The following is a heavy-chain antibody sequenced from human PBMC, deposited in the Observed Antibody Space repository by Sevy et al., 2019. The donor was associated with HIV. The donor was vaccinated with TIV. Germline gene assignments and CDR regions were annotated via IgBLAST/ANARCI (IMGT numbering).Heavy chain of an antibody. CDR3: TRWKAAQSIFDY. Sequence: GGSLRLSCTASGFTFGDYCMSWVRQAPGKGLEWVAFLKSDVYGGTVDHAESVRGRLVISRDDSKTIAYLQMNDLKTEDTGVYYCTRWKAAQSIFDYWGQGALLTVSS. CDR1: GFTFGDYC. J-gene: IGHJ4*02. D-gene: IGHD6-13*01. V-gene: IGHV3-49*04. CDR2: LKSDVYGGTV.